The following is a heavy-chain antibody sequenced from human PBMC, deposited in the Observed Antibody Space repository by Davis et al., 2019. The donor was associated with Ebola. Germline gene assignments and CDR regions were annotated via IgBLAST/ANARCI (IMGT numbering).Heavy chain of an antibody. Sequence: ASVKVSCKASGYTFTGYYMHWVRQAPGQGLEWMGWINPNSGGTNYAQKFQGRVTMTRDTSISTAYMELSRLRSDDTAVYYCARLSTIFGVEGYYYGMDVWGQGTTVTVSS. CDR1: GYTFTGYY. D-gene: IGHD3-3*01. CDR2: INPNSGGT. J-gene: IGHJ6*02. V-gene: IGHV1-2*02. CDR3: ARLSTIFGVEGYYYGMDV.